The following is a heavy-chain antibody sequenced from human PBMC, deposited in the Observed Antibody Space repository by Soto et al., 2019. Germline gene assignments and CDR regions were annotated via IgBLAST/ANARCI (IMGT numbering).Heavy chain of an antibody. J-gene: IGHJ3*02. D-gene: IGHD3-16*01. CDR2: IKEDGDEK. CDR1: GFSFSTYW. V-gene: IGHV3-7*01. CDR3: ARTKGAVAFDI. Sequence: PGGSLRLSCAASGFSFSTYWMSWVRQAPGKGLEWVANIKEDGDEKYYVDSVKGRFTISRDNAENSLYLQMNSLRAEDTAVFYCARTKGAVAFDIWGQGTMVT.